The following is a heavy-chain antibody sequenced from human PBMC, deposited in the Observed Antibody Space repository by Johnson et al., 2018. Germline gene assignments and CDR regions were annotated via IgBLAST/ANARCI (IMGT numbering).Heavy chain of an antibody. V-gene: IGHV3-74*01. CDR2: INTDGSST. J-gene: IGHJ3*01. D-gene: IGHD3-16*01. Sequence: VQLVESGGGFVRPGGSLRLSCAASGFTLRNYWMHWVRQAPGKGLVWVSRINTDGSSTTYADSVKGRFTISRDNAKNTLYLQMSSLRAEDTAVYYCARDYDYVWGEELAVPHWGQGTMVTVSS. CDR3: ARDYDYVWGEELAVPH. CDR1: GFTLRNYW.